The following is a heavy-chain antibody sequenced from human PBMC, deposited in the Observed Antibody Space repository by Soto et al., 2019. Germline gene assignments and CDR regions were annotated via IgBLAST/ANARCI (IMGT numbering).Heavy chain of an antibody. V-gene: IGHV3-64D*06. CDR1: GFTFNKYA. CDR2: ISDTGGSK. Sequence: GGSLRLSCSASGFTFNKYAMHWVRQAPGTGLEYVSSISDTGGSKSNADSVKGRFTISRDNSKDTVFLQMTSLRVEDTAVYYCVKGSRGDFYYYHNGVDVWGQGTTVTVSS. CDR3: VKGSRGDFYYYHNGVDV. J-gene: IGHJ6*02. D-gene: IGHD3-10*01.